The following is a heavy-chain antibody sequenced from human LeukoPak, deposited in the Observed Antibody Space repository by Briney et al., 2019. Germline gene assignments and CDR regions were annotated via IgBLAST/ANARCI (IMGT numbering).Heavy chain of an antibody. D-gene: IGHD1-26*01. CDR1: GDSITSYY. Sequence: SETLSLTCTVSGDSITSYYWSWIRQPPGKGLEYIGYIHYSGTSDYNPSLKSRVTISLDTSKNQFSLRLTSVIAADTDVYYCARRHRGATSDLDWFDPWGQGTLVTVSS. V-gene: IGHV4-59*08. CDR2: IHYSGTS. CDR3: ARRHRGATSDLDWFDP. J-gene: IGHJ5*02.